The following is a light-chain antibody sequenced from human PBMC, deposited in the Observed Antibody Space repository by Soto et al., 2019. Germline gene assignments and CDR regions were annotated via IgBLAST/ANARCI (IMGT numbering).Light chain of an antibody. J-gene: IGKJ1*01. CDR1: QSISTW. Sequence: DIQMTQSPSTLSASVGDRVTITCRASQSISTWLAWYQQKPGKAPKFLIYMASSLESGVPSRFSGSGSGTEFTLTISSLQPDDFATYFCQQYNSYPWTFGQGNKVEIK. V-gene: IGKV1-5*03. CDR3: QQYNSYPWT. CDR2: MAS.